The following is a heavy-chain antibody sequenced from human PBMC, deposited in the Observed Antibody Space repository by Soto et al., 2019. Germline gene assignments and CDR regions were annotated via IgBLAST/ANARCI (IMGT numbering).Heavy chain of an antibody. V-gene: IGHV3-30*18. CDR3: AKDLTYYYGSGSYYNGDYYYYGMDV. D-gene: IGHD3-10*01. CDR2: ISYDGSNK. CDR1: GFTFSTYG. Sequence: QVQLVESRGGVVQPGRSLRLSCAATGFTFSTYGMHWVRQAPGKGLEWVAVISYDGSNKYYADSVKGRFTISRDNSKNTLYLQMNSLRAEDTAMYYCAKDLTYYYGSGSYYNGDYYYYGMDVW. J-gene: IGHJ6*01.